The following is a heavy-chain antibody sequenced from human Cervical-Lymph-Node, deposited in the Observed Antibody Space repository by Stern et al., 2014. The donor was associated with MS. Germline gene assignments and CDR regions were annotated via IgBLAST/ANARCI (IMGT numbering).Heavy chain of an antibody. Sequence: EVHLVESGGGLALPGGSLRLTCAASGFTFNIYAMSWVRQAPGKGLEWVSRISANGNVANDADSVKGRFTISRDNSKNTVYLQLSSLRVEDTAIYYCARESQNYYGMDVWGQGTTVTVSS. CDR1: GFTFNIYA. V-gene: IGHV3-23*04. CDR2: ISANGNVA. J-gene: IGHJ6*02. D-gene: IGHD2/OR15-2a*01. CDR3: ARESQNYYGMDV.